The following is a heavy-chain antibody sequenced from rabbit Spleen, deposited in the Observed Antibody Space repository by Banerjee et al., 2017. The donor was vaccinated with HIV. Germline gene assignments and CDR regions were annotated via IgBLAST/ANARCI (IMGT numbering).Heavy chain of an antibody. J-gene: IGHJ6*01. V-gene: IGHV1S40*01. D-gene: IGHD6-1*01. CDR3: ARNIGTYDYVADGWDDL. CDR2: IYAGSSTS. Sequence: QSLEESGGDLVKPGASLTLTCTASGFSFSSRYYMCWVRQAPGKGLEWIACIYAGSSTSFYASWAKGRFTISKTSSTTVTLQMTSLTAADTATYFCARNIGTYDYVADGWDDLWGPGTLVTVS. CDR1: GFSFSSRYY.